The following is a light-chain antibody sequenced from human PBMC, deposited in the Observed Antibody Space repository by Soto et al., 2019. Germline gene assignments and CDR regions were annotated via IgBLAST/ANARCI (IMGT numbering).Light chain of an antibody. CDR1: QSVGSS. CDR2: GAS. J-gene: IGKJ1*01. Sequence: EILMTQSPATLSVSPGEGATLSCRASQSVGSSLAWFQQKPGQAPRLLIYGASSRATGIPARFSGSGSGTDFTLTISRLEPEDFAVYYCQQCGSSPETFGQGTKVDI. CDR3: QQCGSSPET. V-gene: IGKV3-20*01.